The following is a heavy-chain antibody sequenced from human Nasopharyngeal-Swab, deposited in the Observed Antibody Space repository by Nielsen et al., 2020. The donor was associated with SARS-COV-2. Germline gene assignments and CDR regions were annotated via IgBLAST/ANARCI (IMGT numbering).Heavy chain of an antibody. D-gene: IGHD3-10*01. CDR3: ARDRATIGFGELPLDAFDI. CDR2: ISSSSSYI. V-gene: IGHV3-21*01. Sequence: VRQAPGKGLEWVSSISSSSSYIYYADSVKGRFTISRDNAKNSLYLQMNSLRAEDTAVYYCARDRATIGFGELPLDAFDIWGQGTMVTVSS. J-gene: IGHJ3*02.